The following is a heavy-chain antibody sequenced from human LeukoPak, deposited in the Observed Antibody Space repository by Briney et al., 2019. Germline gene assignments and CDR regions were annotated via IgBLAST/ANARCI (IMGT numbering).Heavy chain of an antibody. D-gene: IGHD1-14*01. V-gene: IGHV1-2*02. CDR3: AREGWDRTDTAELDH. J-gene: IGHJ4*02. Sequence: ASVKVSCKASGGTFTGHYMHWARQAPGQGLEWMGWINSKSGDRNSAQKFQGRVTMTRDTSISTVYMELSRLRPDDTAVYYCAREGWDRTDTAELDHWGQGTLVTVSS. CDR2: INSKSGDR. CDR1: GGTFTGHY.